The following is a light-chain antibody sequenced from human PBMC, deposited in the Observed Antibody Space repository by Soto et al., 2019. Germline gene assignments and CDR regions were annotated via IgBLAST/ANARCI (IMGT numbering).Light chain of an antibody. CDR3: QQYENPLLT. J-gene: IGKJ4*01. Sequence: DIQMTQSPSSLSVSVGDRVTITCQASQDISNYLNWYQQKPGKAPKLLIYDASNLETGVPSRFSGSGSGTDFTFTISGLQPEDTATYYCQQYENPLLTFGGGTKVEIK. CDR2: DAS. CDR1: QDISNY. V-gene: IGKV1-33*01.